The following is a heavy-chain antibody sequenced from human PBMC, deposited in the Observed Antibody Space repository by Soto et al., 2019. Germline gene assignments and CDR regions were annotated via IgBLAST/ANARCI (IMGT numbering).Heavy chain of an antibody. V-gene: IGHV1-3*01. CDR1: GYTFTTYA. Sequence: ASVKVSCKASGYTFTTYALHWVRQAPGQSPEWMGWFNAGNGYTKYSQKFQDRVSVTWDTSATTAYMELSGLRSEDTAVYYCARRYNSPGWLETWGQGTLVTVAS. CDR2: FNAGNGYT. D-gene: IGHD1-20*01. J-gene: IGHJ5*02. CDR3: ARRYNSPGWLET.